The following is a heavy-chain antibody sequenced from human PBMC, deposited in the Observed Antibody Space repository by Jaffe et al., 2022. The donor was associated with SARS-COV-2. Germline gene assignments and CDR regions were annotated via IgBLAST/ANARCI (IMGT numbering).Heavy chain of an antibody. CDR1: GGSFSGYY. J-gene: IGHJ5*02. V-gene: IGHV4-34*01. CDR3: ARGLPYSSSWYLGGNWFDP. D-gene: IGHD6-13*01. CDR2: INHSGST. Sequence: QVQLQQWGAGLLKPSETLSLTCAVYGGSFSGYYWSWIRQPPGKGLEWIGEINHSGSTNYNPSLKSRVTISVDTSKNQFSLKLSSVTAADTAVYYCARGLPYSSSWYLGGNWFDPWGQGTLVTVSS.